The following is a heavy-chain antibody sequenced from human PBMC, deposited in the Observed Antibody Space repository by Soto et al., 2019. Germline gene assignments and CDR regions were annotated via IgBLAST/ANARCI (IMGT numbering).Heavy chain of an antibody. J-gene: IGHJ4*02. CDR2: IYYSGST. CDR1: GGSISTYY. D-gene: IGHD3-9*01. Sequence: QVQLQESGPGLVKPSETLSLTCTVSGGSISTYYWSWIRQPPGKGLEWIGYIYYSGSTNYNPSLKTRVTISVATSKNRFSLKLSSVTAADTAVYYCARGNYDFLTGYYIEYFDYWGQGTLVTVSS. CDR3: ARGNYDFLTGYYIEYFDY. V-gene: IGHV4-59*01.